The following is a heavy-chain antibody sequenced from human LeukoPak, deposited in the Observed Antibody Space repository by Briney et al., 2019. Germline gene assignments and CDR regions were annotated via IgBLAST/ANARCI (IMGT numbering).Heavy chain of an antibody. CDR1: GGTFSSYA. D-gene: IGHD2-2*02. CDR2: IIPIFGTA. V-gene: IGHV1-69*06. CDR3: ARVAAEVVGVPGAIGFGWLRRDYYYMDV. Sequence: SVKVSCKASGGTFSSYAISWVRQAPGQGLEWMGGIIPIFGTANYAQKFQGRVTITADKSTSTAYMELSSLRSEDTAVYYCARVAAEVVGVPGAIGFGWLRRDYYYMDVWGKGTTVIVSS. J-gene: IGHJ6*03.